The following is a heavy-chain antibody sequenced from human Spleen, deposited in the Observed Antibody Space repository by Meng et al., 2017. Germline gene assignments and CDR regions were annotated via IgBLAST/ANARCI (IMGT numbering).Heavy chain of an antibody. Sequence: EVQLVESGGGLVKPGGSLRLSCAASGFSFSSYSMSWVRQAPGKGLEWVSSISSSPTYADSVKGRFAISRDNSKNMLYLQMNSLRAEDTAVYYCAKDVGGMIDSLFEYWGQGTLVTVSS. J-gene: IGHJ4*02. CDR2: ISSSPT. CDR3: AKDVGGMIDSLFEY. V-gene: IGHV3-21*04. CDR1: GFSFSSYS. D-gene: IGHD2-21*01.